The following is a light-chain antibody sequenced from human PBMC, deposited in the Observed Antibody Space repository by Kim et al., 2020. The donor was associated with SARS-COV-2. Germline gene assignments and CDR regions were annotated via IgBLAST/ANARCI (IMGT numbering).Light chain of an antibody. V-gene: IGKV1-39*01. CDR2: AAS. CDR1: QSISSY. J-gene: IGKJ1*01. Sequence: DIQMTQPPSSLSASVGDRVTITCRASQSISSYLNWYLQKPGKAPKLLIYAASSLQSGVPSRFSGSGSGTDFTLTISSLQPEDFATYYCQQSYSTPWTFGQGTKVDIK. CDR3: QQSYSTPWT.